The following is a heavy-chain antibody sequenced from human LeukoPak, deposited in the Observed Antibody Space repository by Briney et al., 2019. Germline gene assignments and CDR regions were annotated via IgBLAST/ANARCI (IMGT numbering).Heavy chain of an antibody. Sequence: GGSLRLSCEASGFTFSSYAMSWVRQAPGKGLEWVSAISGSGGSTYYADSVKGRFTISRDNSKNTLYLQMYSLRAEDTAVYYCAKDSQGSGSVEAFDIWGQGTMVTVSS. D-gene: IGHD3-10*01. CDR1: GFTFSSYA. V-gene: IGHV3-23*01. CDR3: AKDSQGSGSVEAFDI. J-gene: IGHJ3*02. CDR2: ISGSGGST.